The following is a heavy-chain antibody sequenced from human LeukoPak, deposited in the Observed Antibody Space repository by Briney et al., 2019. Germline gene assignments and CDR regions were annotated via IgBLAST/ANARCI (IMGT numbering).Heavy chain of an antibody. CDR1: GFTSSSYS. V-gene: IGHV3-48*04. Sequence: GGSLRLSCAASGFTSSSYSMNWVRQAPGKGLEWVSYISSSSSTIYYADSVKGRFTISRDNAKNSLYLQMNSLRAEDTAVYYCARSDSSGYFTSENFDYWGQGTLVTVSS. CDR2: ISSSSSTI. J-gene: IGHJ4*02. D-gene: IGHD3-22*01. CDR3: ARSDSSGYFTSENFDY.